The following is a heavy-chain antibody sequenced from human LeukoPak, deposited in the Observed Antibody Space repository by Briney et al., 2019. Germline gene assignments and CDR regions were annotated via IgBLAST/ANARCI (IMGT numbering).Heavy chain of an antibody. CDR2: INPNSGRK. Sequence: ASVNVFYKASGYTFTVYYMHWVRQAPAQGLEWMGWINPNSGRKIYSQKFQGRDTMARDTTVSTAYMELSRLRSDDTAVYYCAREPTYYYGSGSYPRGVYYYGMDVWGQGTTVTVSS. J-gene: IGHJ6*02. D-gene: IGHD3-10*01. V-gene: IGHV1-2*02. CDR3: AREPTYYYGSGSYPRGVYYYGMDV. CDR1: GYTFTVYY.